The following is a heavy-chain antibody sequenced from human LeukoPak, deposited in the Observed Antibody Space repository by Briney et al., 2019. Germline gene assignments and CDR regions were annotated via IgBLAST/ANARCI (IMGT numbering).Heavy chain of an antibody. Sequence: GSLRLSCAAPGFPLCSYGMSWVRRAPGKGLEWGSTISVSGGSTYYADSVRGRFTISRDNSKSTLHLQMNSLRAEDTAVYYCAKAQVSFDYWGQGTLVTVSS. CDR2: ISVSGGST. J-gene: IGHJ4*02. CDR3: AKAQVSFDY. V-gene: IGHV3-23*01. CDR1: GFPLCSYG. D-gene: IGHD1-14*01.